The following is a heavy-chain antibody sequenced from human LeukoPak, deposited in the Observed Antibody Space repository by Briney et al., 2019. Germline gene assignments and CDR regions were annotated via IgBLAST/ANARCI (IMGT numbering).Heavy chain of an antibody. D-gene: IGHD2-2*01. CDR2: ISSSSSYI. CDR1: GFTFSSYS. V-gene: IGHV3-21*01. J-gene: IGHJ6*04. Sequence: GGSLRLSCAASGFTFSSYSINWVRQAPGKGLEWVSSISSSSSYIYYADSVKGRFTISRDNAKNSLYLQMNSLRAEDTAVYYCARADIVVVPAATHYYYYGMDVWGKGTTVTVSS. CDR3: ARADIVVVPAATHYYYYGMDV.